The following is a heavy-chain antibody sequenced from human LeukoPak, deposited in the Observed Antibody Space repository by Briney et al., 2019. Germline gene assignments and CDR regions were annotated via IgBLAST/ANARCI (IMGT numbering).Heavy chain of an antibody. CDR2: INPKSGGT. Sequence: ASVKVSCKASGYSFTGYYMHWVRQAPGQGLEWMGWINPKSGGTNYTQKFQGRVTMTRDTSINTAYMELSRLRSDDTAVYYCARVSGIAVAGTGPTDYWAREPWSPSPQ. CDR3: ARVSGIAVAGTGPTDY. D-gene: IGHD6-19*01. V-gene: IGHV1-2*02. J-gene: IGHJ4*02. CDR1: GYSFTGYY.